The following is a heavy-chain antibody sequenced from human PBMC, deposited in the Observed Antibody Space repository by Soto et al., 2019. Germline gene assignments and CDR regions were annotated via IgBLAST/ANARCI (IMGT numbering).Heavy chain of an antibody. Sequence: ASVKVSCKASGYTFTSYGISWVRQAPGQGLEWMGWISAYNGNTNYAQKLQGRVTMTTDTSTSTAYMGLRSLRSDDTAVYYCARDVPITGTTLCYYYYGMDVWGQGTTVTVSS. CDR2: ISAYNGNT. J-gene: IGHJ6*02. CDR1: GYTFTSYG. D-gene: IGHD1-7*01. V-gene: IGHV1-18*01. CDR3: ARDVPITGTTLCYYYYGMDV.